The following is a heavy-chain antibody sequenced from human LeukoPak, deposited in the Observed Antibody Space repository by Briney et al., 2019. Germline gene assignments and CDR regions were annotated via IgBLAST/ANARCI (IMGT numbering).Heavy chain of an antibody. Sequence: QSGWSLRLSCAASGFTFSSYSMSWVRQAPGKGLEWVANIKQDGSEKYYVDSVKGRFTISRDNAKNSLHLQMNSLRAEDTAVYYGASHYGDYSFFDYWGQGTLVTVSS. CDR1: GFTFSSYS. V-gene: IGHV3-7*02. J-gene: IGHJ4*02. D-gene: IGHD4-17*01. CDR2: IKQDGSEK. CDR3: ASHYGDYSFFDY.